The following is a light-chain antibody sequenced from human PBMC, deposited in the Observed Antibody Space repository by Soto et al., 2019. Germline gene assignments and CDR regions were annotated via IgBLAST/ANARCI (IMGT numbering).Light chain of an antibody. CDR3: CSYAGSKHFA. J-gene: IGLJ1*01. CDR2: EVS. V-gene: IGLV2-8*01. Sequence: QSVLTQPPSASGSPGESVTISCTGTSSDVGGFNFVSWYQQHPGKVPKLVIYEVSKRPSGVPDRSSGSKSGDTASLTVSGLQPEDEADYYCCSYAGSKHFAFGSGTKVTVL. CDR1: SSDVGGFNF.